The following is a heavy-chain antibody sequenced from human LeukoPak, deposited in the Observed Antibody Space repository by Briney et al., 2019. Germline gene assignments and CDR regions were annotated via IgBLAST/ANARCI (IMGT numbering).Heavy chain of an antibody. V-gene: IGHV4-59*11. D-gene: IGHD4-17*01. CDR3: ARDLVTVTKGFDI. Sequence: SETLSLTCAVSADSFSSHYWTWIRQPPGKGLEWIGYIPYIGSTNYNPSLKSRVTISIDTSKNQFSLKLRSVTAADTAVYYCARDLVTVTKGFDIWGQGTMVSVSS. J-gene: IGHJ3*02. CDR1: ADSFSSHY. CDR2: IPYIGST.